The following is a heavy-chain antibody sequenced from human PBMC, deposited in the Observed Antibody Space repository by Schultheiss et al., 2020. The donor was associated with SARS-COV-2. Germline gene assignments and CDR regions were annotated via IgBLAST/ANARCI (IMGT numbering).Heavy chain of an antibody. CDR2: INPNSGGT. Sequence: ASVKVSCKATGYSFTDYYIHWVRQAPGQGLEWMGWINPNSGGTNYAQKFQGWVTMTRDTSISTAYMELSRLRSDDTAVYYCARRPLTSAWPFQHWGQGTLVTVSS. J-gene: IGHJ1*01. CDR3: ARRPLTSAWPFQH. D-gene: IGHD6-19*01. V-gene: IGHV1-2*04. CDR1: GYSFTDYY.